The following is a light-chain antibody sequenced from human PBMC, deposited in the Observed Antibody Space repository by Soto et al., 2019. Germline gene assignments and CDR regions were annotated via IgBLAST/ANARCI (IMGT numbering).Light chain of an antibody. V-gene: IGLV2-11*01. CDR1: SSDVGGYNY. CDR2: DVS. CDR3: SSCTSSNTFV. Sequence: QSALTQPRSVSGSPGQSVTISCTGTSSDVGGYNYVSWFQQHPGKAPKLMIYDVSNRPSGVSYRFSGSKSGNTASLTISGLQAEDEADYYCSSCTSSNTFVFGTGTKVTVL. J-gene: IGLJ1*01.